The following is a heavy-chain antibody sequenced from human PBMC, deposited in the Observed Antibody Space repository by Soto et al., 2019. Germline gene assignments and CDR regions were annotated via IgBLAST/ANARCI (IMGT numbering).Heavy chain of an antibody. J-gene: IGHJ3*02. V-gene: IGHV4-39*02. Sequence: SETLSLTCTVSGGSISSSSYYWGWIRQPPGKGLEWIGSIYYSGSTYYNPSLKSRVTISVDTSKNQFSLKLSSVTAADTAVYYCARERRDPYSSGWYGGDAFDIWGQGTMVTVSS. CDR3: ARERRDPYSSGWYGGDAFDI. CDR2: IYYSGST. CDR1: GGSISSSSYY. D-gene: IGHD6-19*01.